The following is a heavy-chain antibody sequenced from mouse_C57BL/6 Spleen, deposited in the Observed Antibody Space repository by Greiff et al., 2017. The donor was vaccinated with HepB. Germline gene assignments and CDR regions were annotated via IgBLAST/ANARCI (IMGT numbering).Heavy chain of an antibody. D-gene: IGHD1-1*01. V-gene: IGHV5-12*01. CDR1: GFTFSDYY. CDR3: ARHDGSSWYFDV. CDR2: ISNGGGST. Sequence: EVQLVESGGGLVQPGGSLKLSCAASGFTFSDYYMYWVRQTPEKRLEWVAYISNGGGSTYYPDTVKGRFTISRDNAKNTLYLQMSRLKSEDTAMYYCARHDGSSWYFDVWGTGTTVTVSS. J-gene: IGHJ1*03.